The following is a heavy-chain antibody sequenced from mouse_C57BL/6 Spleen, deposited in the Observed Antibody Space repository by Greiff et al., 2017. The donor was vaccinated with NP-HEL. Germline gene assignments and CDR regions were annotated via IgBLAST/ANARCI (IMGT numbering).Heavy chain of an antibody. CDR2: IYWDDDQ. V-gene: IGHV8-12*01. D-gene: IGHD1-1*01. CDR1: GFSLSTSGMG. Sequence: QVTLKESGPGILQSSQTLSLTCSFSGFSLSTSGMGVSWIRQPSGKGLEWLAHIYWDDDQRYNPSLKSRLTISQDTSRHQVFLKITSVDTADTATYYCARRDFYYGSEGYYAMDYWGQGTSVTVSS. CDR3: ARRDFYYGSEGYYAMDY. J-gene: IGHJ4*01.